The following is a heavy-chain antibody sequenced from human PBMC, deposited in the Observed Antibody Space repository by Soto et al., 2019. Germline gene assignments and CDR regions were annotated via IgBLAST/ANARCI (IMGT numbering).Heavy chain of an antibody. CDR1: GYSFTDYH. V-gene: IGHV1-2*04. D-gene: IGHD2-8*01. J-gene: IGHJ6*02. Sequence: VASVKVSCKASGYSFTDYHIHWVRQAPGQGLEWLGRINPKRGGTSTAQKFQGWVTMTTDTSISTASMELTRLTSDDTAIYYCARGDSTDCSNGVCSFFYNHDMDVWG. CDR2: INPKRGGT. CDR3: ARGDSTDCSNGVCSFFYNHDMDV.